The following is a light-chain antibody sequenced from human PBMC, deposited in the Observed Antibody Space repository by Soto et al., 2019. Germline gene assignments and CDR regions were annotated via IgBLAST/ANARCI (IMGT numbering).Light chain of an antibody. J-gene: IGKJ1*01. V-gene: IGKV1-8*01. Sequence: AIRMTQSPSSISAFTGDRVTITSRTSRPISTYLAWYQQKPEKTPTLLMYATSTLQSGVPSRFSGSGSGTDFTLTISSLQSEDFATYYCQQYYTYPPAFGQGTNIEIK. CDR2: ATS. CDR1: RPISTY. CDR3: QQYYTYPPA.